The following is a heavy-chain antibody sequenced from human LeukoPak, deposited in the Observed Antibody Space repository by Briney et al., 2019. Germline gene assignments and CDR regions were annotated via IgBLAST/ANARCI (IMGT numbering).Heavy chain of an antibody. CDR3: ARGSSLGHRNWFDP. Sequence: VGSLRLSCAPPGFTFRGYSMNWGRQAPGKGRERGAVISYDGSNKYYADSVKGRFTISRDNSKNTLYLQMNSLRAEDTAVYYCARGSSLGHRNWFDPWGQGTLVTVSS. CDR1: GFTFRGYS. CDR2: ISYDGSNK. J-gene: IGHJ5*02. V-gene: IGHV3-30*03. D-gene: IGHD1-26*01.